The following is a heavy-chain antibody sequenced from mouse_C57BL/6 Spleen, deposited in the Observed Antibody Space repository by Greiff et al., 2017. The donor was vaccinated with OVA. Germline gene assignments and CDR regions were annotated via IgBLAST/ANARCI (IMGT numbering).Heavy chain of an antibody. J-gene: IGHJ1*03. CDR1: GFTFSNYW. V-gene: IGHV6-3*01. D-gene: IGHD3-3*01. CDR3: TAGTGYFDV. Sequence: VQLVESGGGLVQPGGSMKLSCVASGFTFSNYWMNWVRQSPEKGLEWVAQIRLKSDNYATHYAESVKGRFTISRDDSKSSVYLQMNNLRAEDTGIYYCTAGTGYFDVWGTGTTVTVSS. CDR2: IRLKSDNYAT.